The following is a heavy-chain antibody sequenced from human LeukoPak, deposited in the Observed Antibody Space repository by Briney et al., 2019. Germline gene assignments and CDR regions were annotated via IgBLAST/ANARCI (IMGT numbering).Heavy chain of an antibody. J-gene: IGHJ4*02. CDR1: GFTFSNAW. CDR2: IKSKTDGGTT. CDR3: TTGFIAVAGKRGY. D-gene: IGHD6-19*01. Sequence: GGSLRLSCAASGFTFSNAWMSWVRQAPGKGLEWVGRIKSKTDGGTTDYAAPVKGRFTISRDDSKNTLYLQMNSLKTEDTAVYYCTTGFIAVAGKRGYWGQGTLVTVSS. V-gene: IGHV3-15*01.